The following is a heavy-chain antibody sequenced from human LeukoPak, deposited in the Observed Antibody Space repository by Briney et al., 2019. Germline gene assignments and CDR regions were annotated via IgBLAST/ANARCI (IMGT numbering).Heavy chain of an antibody. V-gene: IGHV3-7*01. CDR3: ARDSAISSAGSDY. D-gene: IGHD6-13*01. J-gene: IGHJ4*02. Sequence: GGSLRLSCAASGFIFSNFWMGWVRQAPGQGPEWVADIKQDGSRKYYVDSVKGRFTISRDNAKSSLYLQMNSLRAEDTAVYYCARDSAISSAGSDYWGQGTLVTVSS. CDR1: GFIFSNFW. CDR2: IKQDGSRK.